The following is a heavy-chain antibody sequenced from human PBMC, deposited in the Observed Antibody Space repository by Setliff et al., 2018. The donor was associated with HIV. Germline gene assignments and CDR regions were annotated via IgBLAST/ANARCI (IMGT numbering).Heavy chain of an antibody. CDR3: ATSPRGTYYDILTGLPRGYFDP. Sequence: ASVKVSCKASGYTFNNYYMHWVRQAPGQGLEWMGIINPSDNRTYYAQKFQGRVTITADESTTTAYMELSSLRSEDTAVYYCATSPRGTYYDILTGLPRGYFDPWGQGTQVTVSS. CDR1: GYTFNNYY. D-gene: IGHD3-9*01. V-gene: IGHV1-46*02. J-gene: IGHJ5*02. CDR2: INPSDNRT.